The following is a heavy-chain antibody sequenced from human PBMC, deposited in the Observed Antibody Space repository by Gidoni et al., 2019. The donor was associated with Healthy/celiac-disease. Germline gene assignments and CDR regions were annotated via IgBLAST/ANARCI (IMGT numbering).Heavy chain of an antibody. CDR2: ISGSGGST. Sequence: EVQLLESGGGLVQPGGSLRLSCAASGFTFSSDAMSWVRQAPGKGLEWVSAISGSGGSTYYADSVKGRFTISRDNSKNTLYLQMNSLRAEDTAVYYCAKYYYDSSGYSHQYFQHWGQGTLVTVSS. D-gene: IGHD3-22*01. J-gene: IGHJ1*01. V-gene: IGHV3-23*01. CDR3: AKYYYDSSGYSHQYFQH. CDR1: GFTFSSDA.